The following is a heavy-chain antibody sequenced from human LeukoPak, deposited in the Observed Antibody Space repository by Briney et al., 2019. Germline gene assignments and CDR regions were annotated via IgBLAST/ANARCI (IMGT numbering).Heavy chain of an antibody. V-gene: IGHV7-4-1*02. CDR1: GYTFTNYP. J-gene: IGHJ6*03. D-gene: IGHD1-1*01. CDR2: INTNTGNP. CDR3: AGDGIPYYYYYMDV. Sequence: ASVKVSCKASGYTFTNYPMSWVRQAPGQGLEWMGWINTNTGNPTYAQDFIGRFVFSLDTSVSTAYLQISSLKAEDTAVYYCAGDGIPYYYYYMDVWGKGTTVTISS.